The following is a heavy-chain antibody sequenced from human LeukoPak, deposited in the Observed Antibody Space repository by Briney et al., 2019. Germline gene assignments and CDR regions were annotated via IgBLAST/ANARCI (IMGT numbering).Heavy chain of an antibody. CDR3: ARDHTYCGGDCYPYDAFDI. V-gene: IGHV1-3*01. CDR1: GGTFTIYA. Sequence: ASVTVSCKASGGTFTIYAMHWVRQAPGQRLEWMGWINAGNGNTKYSQKFQGRVTITRDTSASTAYMELSSLRSEDTAVYYCARDHTYCGGDCYPYDAFDIWGQGTMVTVSS. D-gene: IGHD2-21*02. J-gene: IGHJ3*02. CDR2: INAGNGNT.